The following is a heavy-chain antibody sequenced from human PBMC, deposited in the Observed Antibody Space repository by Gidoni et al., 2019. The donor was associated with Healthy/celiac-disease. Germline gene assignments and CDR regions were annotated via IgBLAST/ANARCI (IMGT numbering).Heavy chain of an antibody. CDR2: INWNGGST. J-gene: IGHJ4*02. D-gene: IGHD1-1*01. CDR1: GFNFDDYG. CDR3: ARGPISTISLEGYFDY. V-gene: IGHV3-20*04. Sequence: EVQLVESGGGVVRPGGSLRLSCAAFGFNFDDYGMSWVRQAPGKGLEWVSGINWNGGSTGYADSVKGRFTISRDNAKNSLYLQMNSLRAEDTALYYCARGPISTISLEGYFDYWGQGTLVTVSS.